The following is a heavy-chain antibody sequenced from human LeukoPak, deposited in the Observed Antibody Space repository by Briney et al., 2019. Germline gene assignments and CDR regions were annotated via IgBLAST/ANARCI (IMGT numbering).Heavy chain of an antibody. Sequence: PGGSLRLSCAASGFTFSSYEMNWVRQAPGKGLEWVSYISITDTTIYYADSVKGRFTVSRDNAKNSLYLQMNSLRAEDTAVYYCARWNQQVGFDYWGQGTLVTVSS. CDR2: ISITDTTI. CDR3: ARWNQQVGFDY. CDR1: GFTFSSYE. D-gene: IGHD6-13*01. V-gene: IGHV3-48*03. J-gene: IGHJ4*02.